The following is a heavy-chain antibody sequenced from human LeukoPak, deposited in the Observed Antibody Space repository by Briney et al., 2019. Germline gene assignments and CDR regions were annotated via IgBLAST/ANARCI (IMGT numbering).Heavy chain of an antibody. CDR1: GFTFSSYA. J-gene: IGHJ4*02. V-gene: IGHV3-23*01. CDR2: ISGSGGST. D-gene: IGHD2-2*01. CDR3: AKDHRSGGIVVVPAARVGFDY. Sequence: PGGSLRLSCAASGFTFSSYAMSWVRQAPGKGLEWVSAISGSGGSTYYADSVKGRFTISRDNSKNTLHLQMNSLRAEDTAVYYCAKDHRSGGIVVVPAARVGFDYWGQGTLVTVSS.